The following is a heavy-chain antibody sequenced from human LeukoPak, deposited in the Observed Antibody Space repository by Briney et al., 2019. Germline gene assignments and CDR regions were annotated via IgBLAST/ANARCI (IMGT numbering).Heavy chain of an antibody. J-gene: IGHJ5*02. CDR3: ARLRARITIFGVVIIGENWFDP. D-gene: IGHD3-3*01. Sequence: PSETLSLTCAVSGGSISSGGYSWSWIRQPPGKGLEWIGYIYHSGSTYYNPSLKSRVTISVDRSKNQFSLKLSSVTAADTAVYYCARLRARITIFGVVIIGENWFDPWGQGTLVTVSS. V-gene: IGHV4-30-2*01. CDR2: IYHSGST. CDR1: GGSISSGGYS.